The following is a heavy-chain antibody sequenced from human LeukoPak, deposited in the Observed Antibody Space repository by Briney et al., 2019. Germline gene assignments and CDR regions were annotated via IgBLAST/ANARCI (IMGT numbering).Heavy chain of an antibody. D-gene: IGHD3-16*01. Sequence: SQTLSLTCAISGDSVSSSTSAWNRVRQSPSRGLEWLGRTYYRSKWYNDYAESVKSRIAINPDTSKNQFSLHLNSVTPEDTAVYYCVRGGHSDYWGQGTLVTVSS. CDR3: VRGGHSDY. V-gene: IGHV6-1*01. CDR1: GDSVSSSTSA. CDR2: TYYRSKWYN. J-gene: IGHJ4*02.